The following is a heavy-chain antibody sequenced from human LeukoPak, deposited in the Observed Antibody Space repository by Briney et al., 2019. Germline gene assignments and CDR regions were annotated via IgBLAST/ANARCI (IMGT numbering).Heavy chain of an antibody. D-gene: IGHD3-22*01. CDR1: GFTVSSNY. V-gene: IGHV3-53*01. CDR3: TSSVNYYDSSEAYYYYYYMDV. Sequence: GGSLRLSCTASGFTVSSNYMSWVRQAPGKGLEWVSVIYSGGSTYYADSVKGRFTISRDNSKNTLYLQMNSLRAEDTAVYYCTSSVNYYDSSEAYYYYYYMDVWGKGTTVTVSS. CDR2: IYSGGST. J-gene: IGHJ6*03.